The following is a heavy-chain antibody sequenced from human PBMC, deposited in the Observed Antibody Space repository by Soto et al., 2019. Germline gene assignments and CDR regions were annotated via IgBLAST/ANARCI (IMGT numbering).Heavy chain of an antibody. CDR1: GDSFTNYA. V-gene: IGHV1-69*01. Sequence: QVLLVRSGAEMKQPGSSVSVSCKASGDSFTNYASTWVRQAPGQGPEWLGGIILALGTPHYSQRFQGRLTITADESSSTVYMELGSLRLDDTAVYYCGRYCTNTKCRGGYYLDLWGQGTLLTVSS. CDR3: GRYCTNTKCRGGYYLDL. D-gene: IGHD2-8*01. J-gene: IGHJ5*02. CDR2: IILALGTP.